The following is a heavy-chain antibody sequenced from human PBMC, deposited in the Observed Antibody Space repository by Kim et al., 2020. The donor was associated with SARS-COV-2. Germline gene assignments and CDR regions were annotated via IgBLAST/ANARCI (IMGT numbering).Heavy chain of an antibody. CDR3: TTDYIVADPAAMPDIDY. Sequence: GGSLRLSCAASGFTFSNAWMSWVRQAPGKGLEWVGRIKSKTDGGTTDYAAPVKGRFTISRDDSKNTLHLQMNSLKNEDTAVYYCTTDYIVADPAAMPDIDYWGQGTLVTVSS. CDR1: GFTFSNAW. J-gene: IGHJ4*02. V-gene: IGHV3-15*01. D-gene: IGHD2-2*01. CDR2: IKSKTDGGTT.